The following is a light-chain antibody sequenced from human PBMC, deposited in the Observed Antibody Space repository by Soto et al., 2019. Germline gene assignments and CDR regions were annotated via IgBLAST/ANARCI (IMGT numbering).Light chain of an antibody. CDR2: EVI. V-gene: IGLV2-14*03. J-gene: IGLJ6*01. CDR3: NSYTPSKPFV. CDR1: SSDIGAHNF. Sequence: QSLLTQPASVSGSPGQAITVSCSGTSSDIGAHNFVSWYQQHPGKAPKLIIYEVINRPSGVSDRFSGSKSGNTASLTISGLQSEDEADYYCNSYTPSKPFVVGSGTKVTVL.